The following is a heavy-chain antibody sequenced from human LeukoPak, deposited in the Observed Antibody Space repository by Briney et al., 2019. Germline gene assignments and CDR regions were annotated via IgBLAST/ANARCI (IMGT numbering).Heavy chain of an antibody. Sequence: GGSLRLSCAASGFTFSSYNMNWVRQAPGKGLEWVSSITSGSSYIYYADSVKGRFTIPRDNAKNSLYLQMNSLRAEDTAVYYCAKVPGYSSGWYADYWGQGTLVTVSS. CDR2: ITSGSSYI. J-gene: IGHJ4*02. V-gene: IGHV3-21*04. CDR3: AKVPGYSSGWYADY. D-gene: IGHD6-19*01. CDR1: GFTFSSYN.